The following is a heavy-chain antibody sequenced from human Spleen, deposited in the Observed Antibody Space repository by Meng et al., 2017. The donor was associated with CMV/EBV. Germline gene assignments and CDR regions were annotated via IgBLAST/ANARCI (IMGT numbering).Heavy chain of an antibody. CDR3: ARGTGSGWSGAFDI. V-gene: IGHV3-53*01. CDR1: GFTVVSNH. Sequence: GESLKISCVASGFTVVSNHMTWVRQAPGKGLEWVAVIYSGGSMSYADSVKGRFIISRDISKNTVYLQMSSLRAEDTAVYYCARGTGSGWSGAFDIWGQGTMVTVSS. D-gene: IGHD6-19*01. J-gene: IGHJ3*02. CDR2: IYSGGSM.